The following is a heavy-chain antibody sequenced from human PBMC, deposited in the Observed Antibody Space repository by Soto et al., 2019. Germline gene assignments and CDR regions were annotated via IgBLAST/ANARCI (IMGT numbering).Heavy chain of an antibody. J-gene: IGHJ4*02. D-gene: IGHD3-3*01. Sequence: QVQLQESGPGLVKPSQTLSLTCTVSGGSISSGGYYWSWIRQHPGKGLEWIGYIYYRGRTYYNPSLEMRVTISVAPSKNQVPLKLSSVTAADTAVYYCARGGTIFGVVPAVDYWGQGTLVTVSS. CDR2: IYYRGRT. V-gene: IGHV4-31*03. CDR1: GGSISSGGYY. CDR3: ARGGTIFGVVPAVDY.